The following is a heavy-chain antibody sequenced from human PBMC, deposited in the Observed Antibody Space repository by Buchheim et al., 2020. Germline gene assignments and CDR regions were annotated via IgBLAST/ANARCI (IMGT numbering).Heavy chain of an antibody. V-gene: IGHV3-48*03. CDR2: ISASGGRT. CDR3: ARGVVVIKDYYYYMDV. Sequence: EVFLVESGGHLVQPGGSLRLSCAASGFPFGGYEMNWVRQAPGKGLECIAYISASGGRTYYVDSVRGRFTISRDNAKNSLYPQMSSLRVEDTAVYYCARGVVVIKDYYYYMDVWGKGTT. J-gene: IGHJ6*03. D-gene: IGHD3-22*01. CDR1: GFPFGGYE.